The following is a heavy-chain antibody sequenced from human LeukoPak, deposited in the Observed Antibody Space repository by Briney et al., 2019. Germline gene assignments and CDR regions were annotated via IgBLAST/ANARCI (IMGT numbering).Heavy chain of an antibody. V-gene: IGHV1-8*01. CDR3: ARSVDTAMDYYYYGMDV. Sequence: GSVKVSCKASGYTFTSYDINWVRQATGQGLEWMGWMNPNSGNTGYAQKFQGRVTMTRNTSISTAYMELSSLRSEDTAVYYCARSVDTAMDYYYYGMDVCGQGTTVTVSS. CDR2: MNPNSGNT. D-gene: IGHD5-18*01. CDR1: GYTFTSYD. J-gene: IGHJ6*02.